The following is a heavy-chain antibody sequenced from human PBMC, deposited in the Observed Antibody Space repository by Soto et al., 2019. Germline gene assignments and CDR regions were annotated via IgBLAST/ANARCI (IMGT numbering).Heavy chain of an antibody. Sequence: GSLRLSCAVSGFTFGDSYMSWIRQAPGKGLEWLSYISPGSRYPAYADSVKGRFTISRDNAKRSLYLQMMSLTAEDTAIYYCVRGGGGGLFDPWGQGTMVTVSS. V-gene: IGHV3-11*06. D-gene: IGHD2-15*01. CDR3: VRGGGGGLFDP. CDR2: ISPGSRYP. CDR1: GFTFGDSY. J-gene: IGHJ5*02.